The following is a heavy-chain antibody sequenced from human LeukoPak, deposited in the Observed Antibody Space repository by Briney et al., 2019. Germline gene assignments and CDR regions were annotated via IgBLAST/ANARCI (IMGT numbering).Heavy chain of an antibody. J-gene: IGHJ4*02. D-gene: IGHD3-10*01. CDR2: IYSGGST. CDR1: GFTFSSYA. V-gene: IGHV3-66*01. CDR3: ARGYYGSGSDESFDY. Sequence: PGGSLRLSCAASGFTFSSYAMSWVRQAPGKGLEWVSVIYSGGSTYYADSVKGRFTISRDNSKNTLYLQMNSLRAEDTAVYYCARGYYGSGSDESFDYWGQGTLVTVSS.